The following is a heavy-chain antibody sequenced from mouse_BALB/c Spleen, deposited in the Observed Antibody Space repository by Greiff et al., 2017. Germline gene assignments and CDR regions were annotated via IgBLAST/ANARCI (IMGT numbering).Heavy chain of an antibody. CDR1: GYTFTSYV. CDR3: ATSPLFGTVVATPYYYAMDY. CDR2: INPYNDGT. Sequence: EVQLQQSGPELVKPGASVKMSCKASGYTFTSYVMHWVKQKPGQGLEWIGYINPYNDGTKYNEKFKGKATLTSVKSSSTAYMELSSLTSEDSAVYYCATSPLFGTVVATPYYYAMDYWGQGTSVTVSS. J-gene: IGHJ4*01. D-gene: IGHD1-1*01. V-gene: IGHV1-14*01.